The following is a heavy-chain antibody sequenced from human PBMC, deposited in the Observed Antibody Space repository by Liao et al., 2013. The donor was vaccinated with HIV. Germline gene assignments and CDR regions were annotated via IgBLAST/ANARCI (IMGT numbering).Heavy chain of an antibody. CDR3: ARVPHYDGSGYPLDL. J-gene: IGHJ3*01. CDR2: TNHTGST. D-gene: IGHD3-22*01. CDR1: NGPFSYYH. V-gene: IGHV4-34*01. Sequence: QVQLQQWGAGLLKPSETLSLTCAVYNGPFSYYHWAWIRQSPSKGLEWIGETNHTGSTNYNPSLKSRVTISADRSENQFSLKLRSVTAADTAVYYCARVPHYDGSGYPLDLWGQGTLVTVSS.